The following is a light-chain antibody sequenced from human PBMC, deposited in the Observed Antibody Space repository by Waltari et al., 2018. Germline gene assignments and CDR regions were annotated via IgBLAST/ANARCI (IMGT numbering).Light chain of an antibody. CDR2: DAS. CDR1: QSISSN. V-gene: IGKV3-15*01. CDR3: QQYNNWPQT. J-gene: IGKJ1*01. Sequence: EIVMTQSPATLSVSPGERATLSCRASQSISSNLAWYQHRPGQAPRLLIYDASTRATGIPARFSGSGSGTEFTLTLSSLQSGDFALYYCQQYNNWPQTFGQGTKVEIE.